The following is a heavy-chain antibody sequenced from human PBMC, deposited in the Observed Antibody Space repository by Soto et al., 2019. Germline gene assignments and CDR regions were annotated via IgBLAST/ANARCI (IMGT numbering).Heavy chain of an antibody. V-gene: IGHV3-23*01. CDR3: AKDGARYSSSWNHYGMAV. Sequence: GWSLRLSCAASGFNFSSYAMSWVRQVSGKGLEWVSAISGSGGSTYYADSVKGRFTISRDNSKNTLYLQMNSLRAEDTAVYYCAKDGARYSSSWNHYGMAVWGQGTTVTVSS. CDR2: ISGSGGST. CDR1: GFNFSSYA. D-gene: IGHD6-13*01. J-gene: IGHJ6*01.